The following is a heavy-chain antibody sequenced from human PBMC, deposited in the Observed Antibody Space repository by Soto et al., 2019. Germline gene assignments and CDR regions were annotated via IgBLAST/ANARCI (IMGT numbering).Heavy chain of an antibody. Sequence: KASETLSLTCTVSGGSTSSYYWNWIRQPAGKGLEWIGRIYTSGSTNYNPSLKSRVTMSLDTSKNLFSLKLSSVTAADTAVYYCAKLYSSSDYYYGMDVWGQGTTVTVSS. CDR3: AKLYSSSDYYYGMDV. CDR2: IYTSGST. D-gene: IGHD6-6*01. CDR1: GGSTSSYY. V-gene: IGHV4-4*07. J-gene: IGHJ6*02.